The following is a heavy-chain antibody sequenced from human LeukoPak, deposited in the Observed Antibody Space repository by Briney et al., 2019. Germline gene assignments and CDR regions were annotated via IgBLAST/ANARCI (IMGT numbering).Heavy chain of an antibody. D-gene: IGHD3-3*01. V-gene: IGHV3-7*01. J-gene: IGHJ4*02. Sequence: GGSLRLSCAASGFTLSSHWMCWVRLAPGKGLEWVANIKPDGSAKYYVDSVKGRFTISRDNAKNSLYLQMDGLRAEDTALYYCARDHQWSSDYWGQGALVTVSS. CDR3: ARDHQWSSDY. CDR2: IKPDGSAK. CDR1: GFTLSSHW.